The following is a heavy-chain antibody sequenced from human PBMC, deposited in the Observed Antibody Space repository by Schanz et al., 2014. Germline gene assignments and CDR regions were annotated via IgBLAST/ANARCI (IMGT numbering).Heavy chain of an antibody. CDR3: VSSGSYSSYAF. J-gene: IGHJ4*02. CDR1: GFTFGDYA. CDR2: INTGVNT. D-gene: IGHD3-10*01. V-gene: IGHV3-23*01. Sequence: EVQLLESGGGLVQPGGSLRLSCAASGFTFGDYAMTWVRQAPGKGLEWVSAINTGVNTYYADSVRGRFTMSRDNSKNTLYLQMNSLRAEDTAVYHCVSSGSYSSYAFWGQGTLVTASS.